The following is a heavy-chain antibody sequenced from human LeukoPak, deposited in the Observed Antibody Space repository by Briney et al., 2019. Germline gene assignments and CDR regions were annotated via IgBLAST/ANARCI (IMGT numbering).Heavy chain of an antibody. J-gene: IGHJ4*02. CDR3: ARCRGHSCCFDN. D-gene: IGHD2-15*01. Sequence: GGSLRLSCAASGFTFSNFWMHWVRQAPGKGLVWVALIYGDGSFTRYADSVKGRFTTSRDNAKSSLYLQMNSLRAEDTAVYYCARCRGHSCCFDNWGQGTQVTVSS. CDR1: GFTFSNFW. V-gene: IGHV3-74*01. CDR2: IYGDGSFT.